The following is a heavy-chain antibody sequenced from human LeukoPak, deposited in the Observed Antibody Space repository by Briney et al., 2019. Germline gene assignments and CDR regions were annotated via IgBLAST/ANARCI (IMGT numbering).Heavy chain of an antibody. J-gene: IGHJ3*02. D-gene: IGHD2-21*01. Sequence: GGSLRLSCAASGFTFSNYPMHWVRQAPGKGLEWVAVISYDGSNKYYADSVKGRFTISRDNSKNTLYLQMDSLRAEDTAVYYCARVVKVSDIWGQGTMVTVSS. CDR3: ARVVKVSDI. V-gene: IGHV3-30-3*01. CDR1: GFTFSNYP. CDR2: ISYDGSNK.